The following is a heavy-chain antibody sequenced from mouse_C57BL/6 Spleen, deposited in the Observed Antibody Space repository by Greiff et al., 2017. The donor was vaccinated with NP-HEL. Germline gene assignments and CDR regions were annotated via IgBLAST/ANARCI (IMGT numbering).Heavy chain of an antibody. Sequence: EVHLVESGPELVKPGASVKMSCKASGYTFTDYYMHWVKQSHGKSLEWIGYIYPNNGGNGYNQKFKGKATLTVDNSSSTAYMELRSLTSEDSAVYYCARPHYYGSLAWFAYWGQGTLVTVSA. D-gene: IGHD1-1*01. V-gene: IGHV1-34*01. CDR3: ARPHYYGSLAWFAY. CDR1: GYTFTDYY. J-gene: IGHJ3*01. CDR2: IYPNNGGN.